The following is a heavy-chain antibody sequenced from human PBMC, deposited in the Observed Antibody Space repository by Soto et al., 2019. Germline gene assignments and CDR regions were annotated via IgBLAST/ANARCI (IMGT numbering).Heavy chain of an antibody. CDR2: AYHSGSS. D-gene: IGHD3-3*01. Sequence: QVQLQESGPGLVKPSETLSLTCTVSGGSITSYYWSWIRQPPGKGLEWIGSAYHSGSSNYNPSLKSRVTLSVDTSKNQFSLKLKSVTAADTALYYCARGRFLDWSRDGFDIWGQGTVVTVSS. CDR3: ARGRFLDWSRDGFDI. V-gene: IGHV4-59*01. J-gene: IGHJ3*02. CDR1: GGSITSYY.